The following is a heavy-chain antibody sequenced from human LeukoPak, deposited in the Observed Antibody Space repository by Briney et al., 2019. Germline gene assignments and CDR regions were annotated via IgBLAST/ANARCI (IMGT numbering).Heavy chain of an antibody. D-gene: IGHD6-13*01. CDR1: GYTXTDYY. CDR2: INHNSGDT. CDR3: ARGFRAAGVY. V-gene: IGHV1-2*02. J-gene: IGHJ4*02. Sequence: ASVKVSCKASGYTXTDYYVHWVRQAPGQGLEWMGWINHNSGDTNYEQKFQGRVAMTRDTSISTAYLELSSLRSDDTAVYYCARGFRAAGVYWGQGTLVTVSS.